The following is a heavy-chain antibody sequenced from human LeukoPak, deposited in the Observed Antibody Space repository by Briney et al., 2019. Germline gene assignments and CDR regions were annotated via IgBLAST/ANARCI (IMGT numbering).Heavy chain of an antibody. V-gene: IGHV3-23*01. CDR3: AKPPYGNSDYYPFDS. CDR1: GFTFSSYA. Sequence: GGSLRLSCAASGFTFSSYALSWVRQAPGKGLEWVSAISGSGYSTYYADSVKGRFTISRDYSKNTLYLQVNSLRAEDTAVYYCAKPPYGNSDYYPFDSWGQGTLVSVSS. D-gene: IGHD3-22*01. J-gene: IGHJ4*02. CDR2: ISGSGYST.